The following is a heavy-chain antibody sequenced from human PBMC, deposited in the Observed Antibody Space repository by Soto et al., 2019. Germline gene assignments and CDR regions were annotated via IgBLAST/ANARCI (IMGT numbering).Heavy chain of an antibody. CDR1: GGSISSSSYY. D-gene: IGHD5-18*01. Sequence: PSETLSLTCTVSGGSISSSSYYWGWIRQPPGKGLEWIGSIYYSGSTYYNPSLKSRVTISVDTSKNQFSLKLSSVTAADTAVYYCALIQLWLRERDYWGQGTLVTVSS. CDR3: ALIQLWLRERDY. V-gene: IGHV4-39*01. J-gene: IGHJ4*02. CDR2: IYYSGST.